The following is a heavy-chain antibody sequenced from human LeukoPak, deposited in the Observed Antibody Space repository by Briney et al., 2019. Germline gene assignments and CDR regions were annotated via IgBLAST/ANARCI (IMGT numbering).Heavy chain of an antibody. CDR1: GYTCTSYY. J-gene: IGHJ4*02. V-gene: IGHV1-46*01. CDR2: INPGGGST. D-gene: IGHD3-22*01. CDR3: ARAAKITYSYDSSGDHYDY. Sequence: GASVKVSCEASGYTCTSYYMHWVRQAPGQGLEWMGIINPGGGSTSYAQKFQGRVTMTRDMSTSTVYMELSSLTSEDTAVYYCARAAKITYSYDSSGDHYDYWGQGTLVTVSS.